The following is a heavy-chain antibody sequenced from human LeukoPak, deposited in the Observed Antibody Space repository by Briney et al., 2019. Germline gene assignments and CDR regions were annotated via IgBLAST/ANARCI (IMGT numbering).Heavy chain of an antibody. D-gene: IGHD3-10*02. CDR1: GFTFSSYS. J-gene: IGHJ6*04. CDR2: ISSSGSTI. Sequence: PGRSLRLSCAASGFTFSSYSTNWVRQAPGKGLEWVSYISSSGSTIYYADSVKGRFTISRDNAKNSLYLQMNSLRAEDTAVYYCAELGITMIGGVWGKGTTVTISS. CDR3: AELGITMIGGV. V-gene: IGHV3-48*04.